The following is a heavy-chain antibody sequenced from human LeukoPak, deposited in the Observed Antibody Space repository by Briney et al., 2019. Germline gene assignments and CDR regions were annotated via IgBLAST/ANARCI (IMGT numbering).Heavy chain of an antibody. V-gene: IGHV4-59*01. J-gene: IGHJ3*02. CDR3: ARDTPRGYYYDSSGLRAFDI. D-gene: IGHD3-22*01. CDR2: IYYGGST. Sequence: PSETLSLTCTVSGGSISSYYWSWIRQPPGKGLEWIGYIYYGGSTNYNPSLKSRVTISVDTSKNQFSLKLSSVTAADTAVYYCARDTPRGYYYDSSGLRAFDIWGQGTMVTVSS. CDR1: GGSISSYY.